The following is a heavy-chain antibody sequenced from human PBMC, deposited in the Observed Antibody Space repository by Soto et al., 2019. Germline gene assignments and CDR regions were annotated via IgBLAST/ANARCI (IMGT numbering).Heavy chain of an antibody. J-gene: IGHJ6*03. CDR2: ISSSSSYI. V-gene: IGHV3-21*01. CDR1: GFTFSSYS. Sequence: ESGGGLVKPGGSLRLSCAASGFTFSSYSMNCVRQAPGTGLEWVSSISSSSSYIYYADSVKGRFTISRDNAKNSLYLQMNSLRAEDTAVYYCARPGHYYYYYMDVWGKGTTVTVSS. CDR3: ARPGHYYYYYMDV.